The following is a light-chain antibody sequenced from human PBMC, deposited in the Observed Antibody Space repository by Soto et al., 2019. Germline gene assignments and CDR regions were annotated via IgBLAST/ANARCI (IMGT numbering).Light chain of an antibody. CDR2: EGN. Sequence: QSALTQPASVSGSPGQSITISCTVTSTEIGSLNLVSWYQQYPGQAPKLLIYEGNERPSGVSYRFSAPKSGDTASLTISGLQSEDEADYYCSSYVGRDIFGVFGGGTKLTVL. CDR3: SSYVGRDIFGV. V-gene: IGLV2-23*03. CDR1: STEIGSLNL. J-gene: IGLJ3*02.